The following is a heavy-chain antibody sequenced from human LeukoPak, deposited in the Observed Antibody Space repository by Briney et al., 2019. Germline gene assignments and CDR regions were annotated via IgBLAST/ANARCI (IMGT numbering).Heavy chain of an antibody. J-gene: IGHJ3*02. D-gene: IGHD5-18*01. CDR3: ARDNDQWIHLCQI. Sequence: GESLRLSCAASGLPFRSYAMKWVSQPPGKGMEWVSEFSGSGGSTVNADSVKGRFTISRDNAKNTQSLQMNSLRAEDTAVYYCARDNDQWIHLCQIWGQGTMVTVSS. CDR1: GLPFRSYA. V-gene: IGHV3-23*01. CDR2: FSGSGGST.